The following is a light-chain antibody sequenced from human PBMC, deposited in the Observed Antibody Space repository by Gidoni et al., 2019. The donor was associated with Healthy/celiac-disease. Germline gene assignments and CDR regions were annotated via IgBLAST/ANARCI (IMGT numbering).Light chain of an antibody. Sequence: SDERTQPASVSVSPGQTASITCAGDKLGDKYACWYQQKPGQSPVLVIYQDSKRPSGIPERFSGSHSGNTATLTISGTQAMDEADYYCQAWDSSVVFGGGTKLTVL. J-gene: IGLJ2*01. CDR1: KLGDKY. V-gene: IGLV3-1*01. CDR3: QAWDSSVV. CDR2: QDS.